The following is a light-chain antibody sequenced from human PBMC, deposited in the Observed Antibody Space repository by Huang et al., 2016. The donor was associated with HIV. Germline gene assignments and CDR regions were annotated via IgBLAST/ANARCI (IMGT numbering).Light chain of an antibody. Sequence: EIVMTQSPATLSVSPGERATLSCRASQSVSSNLAWYQQRPGQAPRLLIHDASTRATGIPARFSGSGSGTKFTLTISSLQSEDFALYYCQQYNNWPPWMFGQGTKVEIK. CDR2: DAS. V-gene: IGKV3-15*01. J-gene: IGKJ1*01. CDR3: QQYNNWPPWM. CDR1: QSVSSN.